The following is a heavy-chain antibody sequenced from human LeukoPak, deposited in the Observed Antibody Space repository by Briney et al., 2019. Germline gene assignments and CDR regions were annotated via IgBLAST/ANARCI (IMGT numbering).Heavy chain of an antibody. D-gene: IGHD4-23*01. V-gene: IGHV5-51*01. J-gene: IGHJ3*02. Sequence: GESLKISCKGSGYSFNTYWIGWVRQMPGKGLEWMGIIYPGDSDTRYSPSFQGQVTISADKSISTAYLQWSSLKASDTAMYYCARPNYGSRDRPKWYYGGNGGAFDIWGQGTMVTVSS. CDR1: GYSFNTYW. CDR2: IYPGDSDT. CDR3: ARPNYGSRDRPKWYYGGNGGAFDI.